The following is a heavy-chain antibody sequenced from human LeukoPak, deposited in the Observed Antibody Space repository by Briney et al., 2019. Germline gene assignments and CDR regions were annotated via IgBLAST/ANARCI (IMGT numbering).Heavy chain of an antibody. CDR1: GFIFRNYE. Sequence: PGGSLKLSCTASGFIFRNYEMKWVRQAPGKGLEWVSTISGSGGSTYYADSVKGRFTISRDNSKNTLYLQMNSLRAEDTAVYYCAKDRLSVYYYESSGYYYFDYWGQGTLVTVSP. CDR3: AKDRLSVYYYESSGYYYFDY. CDR2: ISGSGGST. V-gene: IGHV3-23*01. D-gene: IGHD3-22*01. J-gene: IGHJ4*02.